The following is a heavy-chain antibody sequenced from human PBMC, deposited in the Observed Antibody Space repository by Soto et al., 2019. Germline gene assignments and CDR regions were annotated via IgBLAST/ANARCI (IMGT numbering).Heavy chain of an antibody. J-gene: IGHJ6*02. Sequence: QVQLVQSGAEVKKPGASVKISCKASGYTFTTYVLNWVRQAPGQGLEWVGWVSAKNGNTNYAQKLQGRVSMTTDTSTNHAYMELRSLRSDDPAVYYCARHHSGGYYHYFGMDVWGQGTTVIVSS. CDR3: ARHHSGGYYHYFGMDV. V-gene: IGHV1-18*01. D-gene: IGHD2-15*01. CDR1: GYTFTTYV. CDR2: VSAKNGNT.